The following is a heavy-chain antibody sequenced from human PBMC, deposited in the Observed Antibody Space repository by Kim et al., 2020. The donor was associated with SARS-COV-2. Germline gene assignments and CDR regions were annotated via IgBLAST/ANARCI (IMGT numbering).Heavy chain of an antibody. V-gene: IGHV1-3*01. J-gene: IGHJ2*01. CDR3: ARGVYYYDSTHWYFDL. Sequence: ASVKVSCKASGYTFTSYAMHWVRQAPGQRLEWMGWINAGNGNTKYSQKFQGRVTITRDTSASTAYMELSSLRSEDTAVYYCARGVYYYDSTHWYFDLWGRGTLVTVSS. CDR1: GYTFTSYA. CDR2: INAGNGNT. D-gene: IGHD3-22*01.